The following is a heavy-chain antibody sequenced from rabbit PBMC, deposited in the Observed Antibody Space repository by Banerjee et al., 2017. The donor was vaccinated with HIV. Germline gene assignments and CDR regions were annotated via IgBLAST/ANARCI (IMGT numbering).Heavy chain of an antibody. J-gene: IGHJ4*01. V-gene: IGHV1S45*01. D-gene: IGHD4-1*01. CDR3: ARDLAGAIGWNFNL. Sequence: QEQLVESGGGLVTPAGTLTLTCTASGSDISSYAISWVRQAPGKGLEWIGRINTNSGNTVYASWAKGRFTISKTSSTTVPLQMTSLTAADTATYFCARDLAGAIGWNFNLWGQGTLVTVS. CDR1: GSDISSYA. CDR2: INTNSGNT.